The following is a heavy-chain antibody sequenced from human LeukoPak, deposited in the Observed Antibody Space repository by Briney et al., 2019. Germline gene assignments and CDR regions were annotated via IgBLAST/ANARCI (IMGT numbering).Heavy chain of an antibody. Sequence: PGGSLRLSCAASGFTFSSYGMHWVRQAPGKGLEWVAFIRYDGSNKYYADSVKGRFTISRDNSKNTLYLQMNSLRAEDTAVYYCAKDDDGQQLVPGIDYWGQGTLVTVSS. D-gene: IGHD6-13*01. V-gene: IGHV3-30*02. CDR1: GFTFSSYG. CDR3: AKDDDGQQLVPGIDY. J-gene: IGHJ4*02. CDR2: IRYDGSNK.